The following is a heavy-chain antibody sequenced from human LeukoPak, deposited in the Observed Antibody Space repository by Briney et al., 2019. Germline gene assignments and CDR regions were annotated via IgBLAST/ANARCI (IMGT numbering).Heavy chain of an antibody. CDR3: ASLLYCSSTSCYHPSGQH. Sequence: SETLSLXCAVYGGFFSGYYWSWIRLPPGKWLEWIGEINHSGSTTYNPSLKSRFTISVDTSKNQFSLKLSSVTAAATAVYYCASLLYCSSTSCYHPSGQHWGQGTLVTVSS. CDR2: INHSGST. D-gene: IGHD2-2*01. CDR1: GGFFSGYY. J-gene: IGHJ1*01. V-gene: IGHV4-34*01.